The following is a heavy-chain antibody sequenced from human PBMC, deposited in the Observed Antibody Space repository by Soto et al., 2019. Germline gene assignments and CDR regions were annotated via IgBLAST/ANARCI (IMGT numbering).Heavy chain of an antibody. CDR3: ARHYYDRFDY. CDR2: IYYSGST. J-gene: IGHJ4*02. CDR1: GGSISSSSYY. Sequence: LETLSLTCTVSGGSISSSSYYWGWIRQPPGKGLEWIGSIYYSGSTYYNPSLKSRVTISVGTSKNQFSLKLSSVTAADTAVYYCARHYYDRFDYWGQGTLVTVSS. V-gene: IGHV4-39*01. D-gene: IGHD3-9*01.